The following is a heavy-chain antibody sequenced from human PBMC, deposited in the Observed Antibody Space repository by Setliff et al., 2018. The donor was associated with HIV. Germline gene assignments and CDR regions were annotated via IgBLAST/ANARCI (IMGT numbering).Heavy chain of an antibody. Sequence: PSETLSLTCTVSGASISSHYWSWIRQPPGKGLEWIGYIYFSGTTYYNPSLKSRVTISVDPSQNQFSLRLISVTAADAAMYYCARPSLGIGGGSKFDSWGQGTLVTVSS. CDR1: GASISSHY. CDR3: ARPSLGIGGGSKFDS. CDR2: IYFSGTT. D-gene: IGHD3-3*01. V-gene: IGHV4-59*08. J-gene: IGHJ4*02.